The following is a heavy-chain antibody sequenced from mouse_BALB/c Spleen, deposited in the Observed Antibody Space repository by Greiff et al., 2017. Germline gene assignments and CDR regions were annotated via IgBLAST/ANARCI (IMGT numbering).Heavy chain of an antibody. J-gene: IGHJ3*01. CDR3: ARSFPYRNHIAY. CDR1: GYTFTDYA. CDR2: ISTYYGNT. Sequence: QVQLKESGPELVRPGVSVKISCKGFGYTFTDYAMHWVKQSHAKSLEWIGVISTYYGNTNYNQKFKGKATMTVDKSSSTAYMELARLTSEDSAIYYYARSFPYRNHIAYWGQGTLVTVSA. V-gene: IGHV1-67*01. D-gene: IGHD2-14*01.